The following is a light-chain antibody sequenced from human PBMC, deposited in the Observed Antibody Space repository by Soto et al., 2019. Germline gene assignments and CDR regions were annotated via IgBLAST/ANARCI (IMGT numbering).Light chain of an antibody. CDR1: QSVAANY. CDR3: HQYGTAPLT. V-gene: IGKV3-20*01. J-gene: IGKJ3*01. Sequence: EIVMPQYNATLSASPGERATLSCRASQSVAANYLAWYQQKRGQAPRLLIYGASSRATGIPDRFSGSGSGTDFTLTISRLEPEDFSVYYCHQYGTAPLTFGPGTNVAI. CDR2: GAS.